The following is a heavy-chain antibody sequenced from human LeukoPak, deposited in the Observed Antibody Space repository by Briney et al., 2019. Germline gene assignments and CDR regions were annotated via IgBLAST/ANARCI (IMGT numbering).Heavy chain of an antibody. CDR2: ISWNSGSI. V-gene: IGHV3-9*01. Sequence: GGSLRLSCAASGFTFDDYAMHWVRQASGKGLEWVSGISWNSGSIGYADSVKGRFTISRDNAKNSLYLQMNSLRVEDTALYYCAKDSSTSYDYWYFDLWGRGTLVTVSS. J-gene: IGHJ2*01. CDR1: GFTFDDYA. CDR3: AKDSSTSYDYWYFDL. D-gene: IGHD2-2*01.